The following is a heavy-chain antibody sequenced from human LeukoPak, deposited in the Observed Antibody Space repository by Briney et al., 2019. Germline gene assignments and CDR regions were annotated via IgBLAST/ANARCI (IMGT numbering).Heavy chain of an antibody. D-gene: IGHD2-21*02. CDR3: ARFAYCGGHCWYYFDY. Sequence: SETLSLTCTVSGGSISSYYWSWIRQPPGKGLEWIGYIYSSGSTNYNPSLKSRITISVDTSKNQFSLKLSSVTAADTAVYYCARFAYCGGHCWYYFDYWGQGTLVTVSS. CDR2: IYSSGST. V-gene: IGHV4-59*01. J-gene: IGHJ4*02. CDR1: GGSISSYY.